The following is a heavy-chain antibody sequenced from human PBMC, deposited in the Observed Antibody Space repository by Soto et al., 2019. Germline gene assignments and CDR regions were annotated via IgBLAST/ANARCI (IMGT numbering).Heavy chain of an antibody. CDR2: IYYSGST. CDR1: GGSISSYY. Sequence: SETLSLTCTVSGGSISSYYWSWIRQPPGKGLEWIGYIYYSGSTNYNPSLKSRVTISVDTSKNQFSLKLSSVTAADTAVYYCGRGAPSGYGDYSGHGTLFTVSS. D-gene: IGHD5-12*01. CDR3: GRGAPSGYGDY. V-gene: IGHV4-59*01. J-gene: IGHJ4*01.